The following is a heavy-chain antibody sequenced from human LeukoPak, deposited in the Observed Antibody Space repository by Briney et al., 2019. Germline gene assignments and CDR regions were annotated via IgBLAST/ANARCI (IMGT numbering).Heavy chain of an antibody. D-gene: IGHD6-13*01. CDR2: IYSSGST. CDR3: AIDPDSRSWQDY. Sequence: AETLSLTCTVSVGSISRYYWSWIRQPAGKGLEWIGRIYSSGSTNYNPSLKSRVTILVDISKNHFSLTLRSFTGADPGVYFCAIDPDSRSWQDYWGKGTLVTVSS. J-gene: IGHJ4*02. CDR1: VGSISRYY. V-gene: IGHV4-4*07.